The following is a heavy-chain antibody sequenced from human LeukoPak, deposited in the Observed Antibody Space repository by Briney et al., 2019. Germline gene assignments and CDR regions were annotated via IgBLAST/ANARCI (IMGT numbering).Heavy chain of an antibody. D-gene: IGHD3-9*01. V-gene: IGHV3-74*01. CDR1: GFTFHSYW. J-gene: IGHJ4*02. CDR3: ARSWFPYYFDY. Sequence: GGSLRLSCAASGFTFHSYWMHWVRQAPGKGLVCVSRIDNDGCSTTYADSVKGRFTISRDNAKNTLYLQMNSVRAEDTAVYYCARSWFPYYFDYWGQGTLVTVSS. CDR2: IDNDGCST.